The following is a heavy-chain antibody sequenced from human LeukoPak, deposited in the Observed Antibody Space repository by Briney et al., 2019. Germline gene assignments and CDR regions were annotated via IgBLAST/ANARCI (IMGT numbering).Heavy chain of an antibody. CDR2: IAGGGGKR. J-gene: IGHJ3*01. CDR1: GLSFSNYA. Sequence: GGSLRLSCAASGLSFSNYAMSWVRQAPGKGLEWVSFIAGGGGKRFYADSVKGRFTISRDNSKNSLFLQMNSLRAGDTAVYYCAKSRLSYYDDAFDAWGQGTMVTVSS. CDR3: AKSRLSYYDDAFDA. D-gene: IGHD3-22*01. V-gene: IGHV3-23*01.